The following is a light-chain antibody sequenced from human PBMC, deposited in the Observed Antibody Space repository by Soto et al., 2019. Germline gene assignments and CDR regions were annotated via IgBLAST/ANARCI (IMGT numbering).Light chain of an antibody. CDR1: QSVSSY. CDR3: QQRSNWPPYT. Sequence: EIVLTQSPATLSLSPGERATLSCRASQSVSSYLAWYQQKPGQAPSLLLYDASNRATGIPARFSGSGSATDFTLPISSLEPDDFAVYYCQQRSNWPPYTFGQGTKLEIK. CDR2: DAS. V-gene: IGKV3-11*01. J-gene: IGKJ2*01.